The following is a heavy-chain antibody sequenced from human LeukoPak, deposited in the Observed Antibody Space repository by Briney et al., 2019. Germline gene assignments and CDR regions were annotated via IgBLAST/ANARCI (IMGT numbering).Heavy chain of an antibody. Sequence: GGSLRLSCAASGLIFSDFGMRWVRQAPGKGLEWVAVISYDGINKYYADSVKGRFTISRDNSMNTLYLQMNSLRPEDTAIYYCVKDTSRTAAGTTWGSLDYWGQGTLVTVS. J-gene: IGHJ4*02. D-gene: IGHD6-13*01. V-gene: IGHV3-30*18. CDR2: ISYDGINK. CDR1: GLIFSDFG. CDR3: VKDTSRTAAGTTWGSLDY.